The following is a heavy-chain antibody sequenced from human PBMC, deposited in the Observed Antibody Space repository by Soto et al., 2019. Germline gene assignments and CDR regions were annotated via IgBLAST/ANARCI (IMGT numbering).Heavy chain of an antibody. CDR1: GYTFTSYA. CDR3: ARDRAVFRESKNYYYYYYMDV. V-gene: IGHV1-3*01. J-gene: IGHJ6*03. Sequence: ASVKVSCKASGYTFTSYAMHWVRQAPGQRLEWMGWINAGNGNTKYSQKFQGRVTITRDTSASTAYMELSSLRSEDTAVYYCARDRAVFRESKNYYYYYYMDVWGKGTTVTVSS. D-gene: IGHD3-10*01. CDR2: INAGNGNT.